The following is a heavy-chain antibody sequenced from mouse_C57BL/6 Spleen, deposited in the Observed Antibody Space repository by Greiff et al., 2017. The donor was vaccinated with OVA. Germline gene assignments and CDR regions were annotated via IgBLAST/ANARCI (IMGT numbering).Heavy chain of an antibody. J-gene: IGHJ2*01. V-gene: IGHV1-63*01. CDR3: ARSSGKNFDY. Sequence: VQLQQSGAELVRPGTSVKMSCKASGYTFTNYWIGWAKQRPGHGLEWIGDIYPGGGYTNYNEKFKGKATLTADKSSSTAYMQFSSLTSEDSAIYYCARSSGKNFDYWGQGTTLTVSS. CDR2: IYPGGGYT. D-gene: IGHD1-3*01. CDR1: GYTFTNYW.